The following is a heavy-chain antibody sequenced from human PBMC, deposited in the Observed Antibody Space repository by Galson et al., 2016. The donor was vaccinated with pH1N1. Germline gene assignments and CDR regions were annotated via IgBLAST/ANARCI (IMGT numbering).Heavy chain of an antibody. CDR1: GFDFSSYG. CDR3: ARGKRSIGWTTVDY. D-gene: IGHD6-19*01. V-gene: IGHV3-33*07. Sequence: SLRLSCAASGFDFSSYGMFWVRQAPRKGLEWVAAMWHDGSHEYYSDSVNGRFTISRDNSKNTLYLQMDRLTGEDTAVYYCARGKRSIGWTTVDYWGQGTLVTFSS. J-gene: IGHJ4*02. CDR2: MWHDGSHE.